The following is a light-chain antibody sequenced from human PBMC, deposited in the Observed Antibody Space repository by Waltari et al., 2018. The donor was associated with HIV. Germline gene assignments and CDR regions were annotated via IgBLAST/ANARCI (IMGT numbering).Light chain of an antibody. CDR2: DVS. Sequence: QSALTQPRSVSGSPGQSVTISCTGTSSDVGGYNYVSWYQQPPGKAPKLMIYDVSKRPSGVPDRFSGSKSGNTASLTISGLQAEDEADYYCCSYAGSSTKVFGGGTKLTVL. V-gene: IGLV2-11*01. J-gene: IGLJ2*01. CDR1: SSDVGGYNY. CDR3: CSYAGSSTKV.